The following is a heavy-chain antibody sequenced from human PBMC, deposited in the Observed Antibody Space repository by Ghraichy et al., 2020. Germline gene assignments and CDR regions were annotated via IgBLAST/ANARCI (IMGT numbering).Heavy chain of an antibody. CDR1: GGSFSGYY. D-gene: IGHD2-2*01. V-gene: IGHV4-34*01. CDR2: INHSGST. CDR3: ARRNVRGVVPAAKGWFDP. J-gene: IGHJ5*02. Sequence: SETLSLTCAVYGGSFSGYYWSWIRQPPGKGLEWIGEINHSGSTNYNPSLKSRVTISVDTSKNQFSLKLSAVTAADTAVYYCARRNVRGVVPAAKGWFDPWGQGTLVTVSS.